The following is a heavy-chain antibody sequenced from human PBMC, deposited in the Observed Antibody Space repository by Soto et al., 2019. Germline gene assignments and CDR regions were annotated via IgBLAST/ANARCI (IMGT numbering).Heavy chain of an antibody. CDR3: VRGPWLVGDVTSFDY. Sequence: QVHLVESGGGVVQPGRSLRLSCAASGFTFSTYGMHWVRQAPGKGLEWVPLIWNTGREESYADSVKGRFTISRDNSKNALYLQMNGLRADDTAVYYCVRGPWLVGDVTSFDYWGQGTLVTVSS. J-gene: IGHJ4*02. CDR2: IWNTGREE. CDR1: GFTFSTYG. D-gene: IGHD6-19*01. V-gene: IGHV3-33*01.